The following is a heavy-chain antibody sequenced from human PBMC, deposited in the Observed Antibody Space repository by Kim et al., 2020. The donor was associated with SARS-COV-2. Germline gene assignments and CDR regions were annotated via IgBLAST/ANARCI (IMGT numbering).Heavy chain of an antibody. D-gene: IGHD5-18*01. CDR1: GFTFSSYG. CDR2: ISYDGSNK. V-gene: IGHV3-30*18. J-gene: IGHJ4*02. CDR3: AKEATWIQLWSLPNY. Sequence: GGSLRLSCAASGFTFSSYGMHWVRQAPGKGLEWVAVISYDGSNKYYADSVKGRFTISRDNSKNTLYLQMNSLRAEDTAVYYCAKEATWIQLWSLPNYWGQGTLVTVSS.